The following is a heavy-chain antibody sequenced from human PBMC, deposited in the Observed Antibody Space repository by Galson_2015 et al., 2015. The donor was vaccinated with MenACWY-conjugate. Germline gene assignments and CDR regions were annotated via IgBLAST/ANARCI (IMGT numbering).Heavy chain of an antibody. CDR1: GFSFSGSW. V-gene: IGHV3-7*03. CDR2: IKQDASGK. CDR3: ARVLSSGWTRQFDY. J-gene: IGHJ4*02. D-gene: IGHD6-19*01. Sequence: SLRLSCAASGFSFSGSWMSWVRQAPGKGLEWVANIKQDASGKYYVDSVKGRFAISRDNAKTSLYLQMNSLGAEDTAVYYCARVLSSGWTRQFDYWGQGTLVAVSS.